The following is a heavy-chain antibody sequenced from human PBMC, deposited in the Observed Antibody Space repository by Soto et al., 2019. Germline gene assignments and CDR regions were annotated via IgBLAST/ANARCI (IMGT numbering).Heavy chain of an antibody. CDR3: AKDGTYYDFWSGYYHYYYGMDV. J-gene: IGHJ6*02. V-gene: IGHV3-23*01. Sequence: GGSLRLSCAASGFTFSSYAMSWVRQAPGKGLEWVSAISGSGGSTYYADSVKGRFTISRDNSKNTLYLQMNSLRAEDTAVYYCAKDGTYYDFWSGYYHYYYGMDVWGQGTTVTVSS. D-gene: IGHD3-3*01. CDR2: ISGSGGST. CDR1: GFTFSSYA.